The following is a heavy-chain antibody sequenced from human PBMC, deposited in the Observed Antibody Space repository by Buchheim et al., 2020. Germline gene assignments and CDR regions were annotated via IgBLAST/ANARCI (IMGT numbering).Heavy chain of an antibody. J-gene: IGHJ6*02. Sequence: QVQLQESGPGLVKPSETLSLTCTVSGGYISSYYWSWIRQPPGKGLEYIGYTHYSGSTNANFSLKSRVTISLARSKNQFSLGLNSVTAADTAVYYCARHEYYDRSGYDYGIDVWGQGTT. V-gene: IGHV4-59*08. CDR1: GGYISSYY. CDR2: THYSGST. D-gene: IGHD3-22*01. CDR3: ARHEYYDRSGYDYGIDV.